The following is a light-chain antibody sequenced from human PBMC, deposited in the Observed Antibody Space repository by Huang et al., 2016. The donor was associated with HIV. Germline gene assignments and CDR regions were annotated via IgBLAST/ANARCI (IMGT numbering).Light chain of an antibody. J-gene: IGKJ2*01. Sequence: DIQMTQSPSSLSASVGDRVIITCQASQDISNYLNWYQQKPGKAPKRLIYDASNLETGVPSRFSGSGSGTDFTFTISSLQPEDIATYYCQQYVNLPRTFGQGTKLEIK. V-gene: IGKV1-33*01. CDR1: QDISNY. CDR2: DAS. CDR3: QQYVNLPRT.